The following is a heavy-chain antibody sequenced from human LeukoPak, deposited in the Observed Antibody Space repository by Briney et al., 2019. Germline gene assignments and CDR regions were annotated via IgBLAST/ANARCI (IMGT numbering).Heavy chain of an antibody. V-gene: IGHV3-23*01. CDR2: ISGSGGST. D-gene: IGHD3-22*01. J-gene: IGHJ5*02. CDR3: AKDVSSGYYYLSSWFDP. CDR1: GFTFSSYA. Sequence: GGSLRLSCAASGFTFSSYAMGWVRQAPGKGLEWVSAISGSGGSTYYADSVKGRFTISRDNSKNTLYLQMNSLRAEDTAVYYCAKDVSSGYYYLSSWFDPWGQGTLVTVSS.